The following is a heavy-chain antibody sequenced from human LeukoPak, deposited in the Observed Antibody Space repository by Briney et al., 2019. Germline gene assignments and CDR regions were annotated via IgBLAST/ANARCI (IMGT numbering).Heavy chain of an antibody. V-gene: IGHV4-59*01. J-gene: IGHJ6*03. CDR3: ARESSMITFGGVIQYYYMDV. D-gene: IGHD3-16*02. CDR2: IYYSAST. CDR1: GGSISSYY. Sequence: SETLSLTCTVSGGSISSYYWSWIRQPPGKGLEWIGYIYYSASTNYNPSLKSRVTISVDTSKNQFSPKLSSVTAADTAVYYCARESSMITFGGVIQYYYMDVWGKGTTVTISS.